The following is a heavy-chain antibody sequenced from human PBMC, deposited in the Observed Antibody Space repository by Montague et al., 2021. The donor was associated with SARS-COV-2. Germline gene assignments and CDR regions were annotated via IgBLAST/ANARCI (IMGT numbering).Heavy chain of an antibody. J-gene: IGHJ1*01. V-gene: IGHV3-48*04. Sequence: SLRLSCAASGFTFGSYSMNWVRQAPGKGLEWVSYISRSSRTIYYADSVKGRITISRDNAKNSLYLQMNSLRAEDTAVYYCADYGDTEPFQHWGQGTLVTVPS. D-gene: IGHD4-17*01. CDR1: GFTFGSYS. CDR3: ADYGDTEPFQH. CDR2: ISRSSRTI.